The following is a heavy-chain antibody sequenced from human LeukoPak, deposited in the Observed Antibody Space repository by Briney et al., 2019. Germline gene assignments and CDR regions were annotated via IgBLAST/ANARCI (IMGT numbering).Heavy chain of an antibody. V-gene: IGHV3-21*01. J-gene: IGHJ4*02. CDR2: ISSSSTYI. CDR1: DFTFSSYS. Sequence: GGSLRLSCAASDFTFSSYSMNWVRQAPGKGLEWVSFISSSSTYIFYADSVKGRFTISRDNAKNSLSLEMNSLRAEDTAVYYCARVGDYDILTGYYLPGDYWGQGTLVTVSS. CDR3: ARVGDYDILTGYYLPGDY. D-gene: IGHD3-9*01.